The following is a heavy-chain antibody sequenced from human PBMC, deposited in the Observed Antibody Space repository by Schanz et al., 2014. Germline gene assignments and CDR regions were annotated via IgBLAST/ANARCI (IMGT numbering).Heavy chain of an antibody. CDR1: GFTVTSYY. CDR3: ARLATSKSRLGDAVDI. J-gene: IGHJ3*02. D-gene: IGHD6-6*01. V-gene: IGHV3-30*03. CDR2: ISSDGTNK. Sequence: MQLVESGGGLIQPGGSLRLSCAASGFTVTSYYMSWVRQAPGKGLNWVAVISSDGTNKYYADSVQGRFTLSKDFSKDTLYLQLTSLRPEDTAVYYCARLATSKSRLGDAVDIWGQGTMVTVSS.